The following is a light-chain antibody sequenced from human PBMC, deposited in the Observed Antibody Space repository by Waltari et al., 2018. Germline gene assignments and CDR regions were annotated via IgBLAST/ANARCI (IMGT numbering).Light chain of an antibody. J-gene: IGKJ1*01. CDR3: QQHGTLPAT. V-gene: IGKV3-20*01. Sequence: EIVLTQSPGTASLSQGERVSLSCRASQSVGSSSVAGYQQKPGQAPRLVICRASMRATGIPDRYSGSGSGTDFSLPSRRREPEDFAVYYCQQHGTLPATFGQGTKVEIK. CDR1: QSVGSSS. CDR2: RAS.